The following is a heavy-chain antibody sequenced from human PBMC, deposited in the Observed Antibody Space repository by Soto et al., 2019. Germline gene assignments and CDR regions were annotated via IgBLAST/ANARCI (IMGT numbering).Heavy chain of an antibody. J-gene: IGHJ6*02. CDR2: IVVGSGNT. CDR3: AADEGAYCSGGSCYSGGKDYYYGMDV. V-gene: IGHV1-58*01. Sequence: QMQLVQSGPEVKKPGTSVKVSCKASGFTFTSSAVQWVRQARGQRLEWIGWIVVGSGNTNYAQKCQERVTITRGMSTSTAYMELSSLRSEDTAVYYCAADEGAYCSGGSCYSGGKDYYYGMDVWGQGTTVTVSS. D-gene: IGHD2-15*01. CDR1: GFTFTSSA.